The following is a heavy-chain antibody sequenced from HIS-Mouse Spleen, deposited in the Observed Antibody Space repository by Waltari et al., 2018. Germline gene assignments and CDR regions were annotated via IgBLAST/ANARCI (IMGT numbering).Heavy chain of an antibody. CDR1: GYTFTSYD. V-gene: IGHV1-8*01. CDR3: ARGHDYSNYFDY. D-gene: IGHD4-4*01. Sequence: QVQLVQSGAEVKKPGASVKVSCKASGYTFTSYDINWVRQATGQGLEWMGRMNPNSGNTGYAQKFQGRVNMNRNTSISTAYMELSSLRSEDTAVYYCARGHDYSNYFDYCGQGTLVTVSS. CDR2: MNPNSGNT. J-gene: IGHJ4*02.